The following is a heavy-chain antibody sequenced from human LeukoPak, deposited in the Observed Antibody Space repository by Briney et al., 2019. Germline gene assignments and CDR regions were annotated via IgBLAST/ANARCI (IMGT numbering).Heavy chain of an antibody. CDR3: AELGITMIGGV. Sequence: GGSLRLSCAASGFTFSSYSMNWVRQAPGKGLEWVSSITSSSSFVNYADSVKGRFTISRDNAKNSLYLQMNSLRAEDTAVYYCAELGITMIGGVWGKGTTVTISS. J-gene: IGHJ6*04. CDR1: GFTFSSYS. V-gene: IGHV3-21*01. CDR2: ITSSSSFV. D-gene: IGHD3-10*02.